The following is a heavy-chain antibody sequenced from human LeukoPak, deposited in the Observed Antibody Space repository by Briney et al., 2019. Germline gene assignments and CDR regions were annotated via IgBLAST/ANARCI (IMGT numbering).Heavy chain of an antibody. CDR3: AKDILSRYSHGSGWWPDY. J-gene: IGHJ4*02. D-gene: IGHD6-19*01. V-gene: IGHV3-9*01. CDR1: GFTLDDYA. Sequence: GRSLRLSCAASGFTLDDYAMHWVRQAPGKGLERVSGISWNSGTIGYADSVKGRFTISRDNAKNSLYLQMNSLRAEDTALYFCAKDILSRYSHGSGWWPDYWGQGTLVTVSS. CDR2: ISWNSGTI.